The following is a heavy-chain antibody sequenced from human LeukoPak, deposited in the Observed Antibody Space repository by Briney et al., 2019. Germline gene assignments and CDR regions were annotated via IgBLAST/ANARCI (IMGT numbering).Heavy chain of an antibody. Sequence: SVKVSCKASGGTFSSYAISWVRQAPGQGLEWMGGIIPIFGTANYAQKFQGRVTITADESTSTAYMELSSLRSEDTAVYYCARGRLAEPYYFDYWGQGTLVTVSS. CDR1: GGTFSSYA. CDR3: ARGRLAEPYYFDY. J-gene: IGHJ4*02. V-gene: IGHV1-69*13. CDR2: IIPIFGTA. D-gene: IGHD3-3*02.